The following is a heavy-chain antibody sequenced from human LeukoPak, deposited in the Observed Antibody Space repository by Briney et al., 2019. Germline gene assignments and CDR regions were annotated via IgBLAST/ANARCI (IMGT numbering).Heavy chain of an antibody. V-gene: IGHV3-21*01. D-gene: IGHD5-12*01. CDR3: ARDRGLLNAFDI. Sequence: GGSLRLSCAVSGFIFDDYAMHWVRQAPGKGLEWVSSISSSSSYIYYADSVKGRFTISRDNAKNSLYLQMNSLRAEDTAVYYCARDRGLLNAFDIWGQGTMVTVSS. CDR1: GFIFDDYA. J-gene: IGHJ3*02. CDR2: ISSSSSYI.